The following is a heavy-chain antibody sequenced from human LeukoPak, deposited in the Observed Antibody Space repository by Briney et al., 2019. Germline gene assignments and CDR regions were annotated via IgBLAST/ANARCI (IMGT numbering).Heavy chain of an antibody. J-gene: IGHJ4*02. Sequence: GGSLRLSCAASGFTFSSYAMSWVRQAPGKGLEWVSAISGSGGSTYYAGSVKGRFTISRDNSKNTLYLQMNSLRAEDTAVYYCAKDYAPAWFGEIDLSIGSLAAVVDYWGQGTLVTVSS. V-gene: IGHV3-23*01. CDR2: ISGSGGST. CDR3: AKDYAPAWFGEIDLSIGSLAAVVDY. CDR1: GFTFSSYA. D-gene: IGHD3-10*01.